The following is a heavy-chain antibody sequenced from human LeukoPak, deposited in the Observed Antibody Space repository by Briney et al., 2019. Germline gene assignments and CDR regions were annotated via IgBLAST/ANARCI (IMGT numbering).Heavy chain of an antibody. J-gene: IGHJ5*02. D-gene: IGHD3-10*01. CDR1: GYTFTSYD. CDR2: MNPNSGNT. CDR3: AKAYGSGSYNWFDP. V-gene: IGHV1-8*01. Sequence: EASVKVSCKASGYTFTSYDINWVRQATGQGLEWMGWMNPNSGNTGYAQKFQGRVTMTRNTSISTAYMDLSSLRSEDTAVYYCAKAYGSGSYNWFDPWGQGTQVTVSS.